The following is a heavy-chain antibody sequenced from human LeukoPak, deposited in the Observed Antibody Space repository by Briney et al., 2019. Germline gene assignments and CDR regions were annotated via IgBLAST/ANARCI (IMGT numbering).Heavy chain of an antibody. Sequence: GASVKVSCKASGYTFTSYYMHWVRQAPGQGLEWMGIINPGGGSTSYAQKFQGRVTMTRDTSTSTVYMELSSLRSEDTAVYYCARIHYYGSGSYPQYYFDYWGQGTLVTVSS. V-gene: IGHV1-46*01. CDR1: GYTFTSYY. CDR3: ARIHYYGSGSYPQYYFDY. J-gene: IGHJ4*02. CDR2: INPGGGST. D-gene: IGHD3-10*01.